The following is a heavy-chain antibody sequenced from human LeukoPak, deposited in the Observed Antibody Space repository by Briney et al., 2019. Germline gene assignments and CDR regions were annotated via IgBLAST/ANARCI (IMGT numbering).Heavy chain of an antibody. D-gene: IGHD3-16*01. CDR2: IYYSGST. CDR1: GGSISSGGYY. J-gene: IGHJ5*02. V-gene: IGHV4-31*03. Sequence: TSETLSLTCTVSGGSISSGGYYWSWIRQYPGKGLEWIGSIYYSGSTYYNPSLKSRLSISVDTSNNQFSLNLSSVTAADTAVYYCAKVLRGTGNWIDPWGQGTLVTVSS. CDR3: AKVLRGTGNWIDP.